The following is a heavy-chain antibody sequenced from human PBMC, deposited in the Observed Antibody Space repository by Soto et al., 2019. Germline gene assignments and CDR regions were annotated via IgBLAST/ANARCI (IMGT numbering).Heavy chain of an antibody. CDR1: GYTFSSYD. Sequence: QVQLVQSGAEVKKPGASVKVSCKASGYTFSSYDINWVRQAAGQGLEWMGWVNPNSGDTDYAQKFQGRVTMTRDTSISAAQMALISLRSEDTAVYYWARTGFLVWVVDLWGQGTLVTVSS. CDR3: ARTGFLVWVVDL. CDR2: VNPNSGDT. V-gene: IGHV1-8*01. J-gene: IGHJ4*02. D-gene: IGHD3-3*01.